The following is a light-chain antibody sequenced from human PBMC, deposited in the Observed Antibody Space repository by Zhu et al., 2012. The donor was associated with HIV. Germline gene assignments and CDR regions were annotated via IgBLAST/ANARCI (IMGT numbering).Light chain of an antibody. CDR1: ENVNNN. Sequence: EIVMTQSPVTLSVSPGERVTLSCRASENVNNNLAWYQQKPGQAPRLLIYGTSNRATDIPARFSGSGSATDFTVTISSMQSEDFAVYYCQQYDNWPGTFGQGTKVEVK. J-gene: IGKJ1*01. CDR2: GTS. CDR3: QQYDNWPGT. V-gene: IGKV3-15*01.